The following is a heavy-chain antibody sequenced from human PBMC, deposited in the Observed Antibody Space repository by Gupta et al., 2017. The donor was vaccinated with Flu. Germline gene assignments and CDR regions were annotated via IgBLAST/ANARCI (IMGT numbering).Heavy chain of an antibody. Sequence: EVQPLDSGGGLVQLGGSLTLSSAASGLFFSHSDMSWVRQAPGKGLEWVSASTGTGCDTYYADSVKGRFTISRDNSKNTLYLQMNSLRTEYTAVYYCAKHMVRTDDYWGQGTLVTVSS. D-gene: IGHD3-10*01. CDR2: STGTGCDT. J-gene: IGHJ4*02. V-gene: IGHV3-23*01. CDR1: GLFFSHSD. CDR3: AKHMVRTDDY.